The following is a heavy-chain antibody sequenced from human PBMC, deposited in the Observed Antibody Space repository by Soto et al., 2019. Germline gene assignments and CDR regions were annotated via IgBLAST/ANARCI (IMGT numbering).Heavy chain of an antibody. CDR3: ARVYLYYYYGSGSYYNSGAFDI. Sequence: QVQLQQWGAGLLKPSETLSLTCAVYGGSFSGYYWSWIRQPPGKGLEWIGEINHSGSTNYNPSLKSRVTISVDTSKNQFSLKRSSVTAADTAVYYCARVYLYYYYGSGSYYNSGAFDIWGQGTMVTVSS. CDR1: GGSFSGYY. J-gene: IGHJ3*02. D-gene: IGHD3-10*01. V-gene: IGHV4-34*01. CDR2: INHSGST.